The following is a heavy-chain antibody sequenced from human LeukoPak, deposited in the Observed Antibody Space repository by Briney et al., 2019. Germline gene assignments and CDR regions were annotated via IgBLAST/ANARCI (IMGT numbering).Heavy chain of an antibody. Sequence: PGGSLRLSCAASGFTFSRYELNWVRQAPGKGLEWVSYISSSGSIIYYADSVKGRFTISRDNAKNSLYLQMNSLRAEDTAVYYCARDTLNGPFVISLDYWGQGALVTVSS. CDR2: ISSSGSII. J-gene: IGHJ4*02. D-gene: IGHD3-9*01. V-gene: IGHV3-48*03. CDR3: ARDTLNGPFVISLDY. CDR1: GFTFSRYE.